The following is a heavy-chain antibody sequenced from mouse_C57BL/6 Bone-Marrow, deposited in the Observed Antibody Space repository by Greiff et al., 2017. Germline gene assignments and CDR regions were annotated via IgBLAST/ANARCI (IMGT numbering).Heavy chain of an antibody. V-gene: IGHV5-4*01. Sequence: EVQLVESGGGLVKPGGSLKLSCAASGFTFSSYAMSWVRQTPEKRLEWVATISDGGSYTYYPDNVKGRFTISRDNAKNNLYLQMSHLKSEDKAMYYCARDRITTVVAPFAYWGQGTLVTVSA. D-gene: IGHD1-1*01. J-gene: IGHJ3*01. CDR1: GFTFSSYA. CDR2: ISDGGSYT. CDR3: ARDRITTVVAPFAY.